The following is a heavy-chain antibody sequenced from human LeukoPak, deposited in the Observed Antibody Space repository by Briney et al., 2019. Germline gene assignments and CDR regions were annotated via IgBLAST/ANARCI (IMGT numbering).Heavy chain of an antibody. J-gene: IGHJ6*02. CDR2: INSDGTMT. V-gene: IGHV3-74*01. D-gene: IGHD6-19*01. Sequence: PGGSLRLSCAASGFTFSSYWMSWVRQAPGKGLVWVSRINSDGTMTNYADSVKGRFTISRDNAKNTLHLQMNSLRAEDTAVYYCARGLAVAGNCMDVWGQGTTVTVSS. CDR3: ARGLAVAGNCMDV. CDR1: GFTFSSYW.